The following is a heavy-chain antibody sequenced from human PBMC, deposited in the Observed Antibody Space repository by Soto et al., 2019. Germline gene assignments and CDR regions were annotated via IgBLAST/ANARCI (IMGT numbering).Heavy chain of an antibody. J-gene: IGHJ4*02. CDR1: GGSVSSGSYY. CDR3: ARDSSYYYDSSGYYYSRSRTFDY. CDR2: IYYSGST. D-gene: IGHD3-22*01. Sequence: TSETLSLTCTVSGGSVSSGSYYWSWIRQPPGKGLEWIGYIYYSGSTNYNPSLKSRVTISVDTSKNQFSLKLSSVTAAHTAVYYCARDSSYYYDSSGYYYSRSRTFDYWGQGTLVTVSS. V-gene: IGHV4-61*01.